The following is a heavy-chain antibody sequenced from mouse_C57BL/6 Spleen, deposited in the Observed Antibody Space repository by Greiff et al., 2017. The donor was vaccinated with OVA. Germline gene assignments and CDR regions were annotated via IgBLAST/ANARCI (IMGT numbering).Heavy chain of an antibody. J-gene: IGHJ4*01. CDR2: ISSGSSTI. Sequence: DVKLQESGGGLVKPGGSLKLSCAASGFTFSDYGMHWVRQAPEKGLEWVAYISSGSSTIYYADTVKGRFTISRDKAKNTLFLQMTSLRSEDTAMYYCARHGDGFIMDYWGQGTSVTVSS. D-gene: IGHD2-13*01. CDR1: GFTFSDYG. CDR3: ARHGDGFIMDY. V-gene: IGHV5-17*01.